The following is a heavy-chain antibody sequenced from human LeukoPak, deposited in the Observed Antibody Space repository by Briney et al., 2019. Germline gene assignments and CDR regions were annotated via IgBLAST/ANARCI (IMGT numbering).Heavy chain of an antibody. CDR3: AGEGVVVPAPTSYYFDY. V-gene: IGHV1-3*01. D-gene: IGHD2-2*01. CDR2: INAGNGNT. Sequence: ASVKVSCKASGYTFTSYAMHWVRQAPGQRLEWMGWINAGNGNTKYSQKFQGRVTITRDTSASTAYMELSSLRSEDTAVYYCAGEGVVVPAPTSYYFDYWGQGTLVTVSS. CDR1: GYTFTSYA. J-gene: IGHJ4*02.